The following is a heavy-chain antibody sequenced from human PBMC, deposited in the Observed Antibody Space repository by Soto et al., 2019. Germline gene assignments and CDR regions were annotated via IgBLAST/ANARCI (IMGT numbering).Heavy chain of an antibody. CDR2: ISGSGSTI. D-gene: IGHD2-2*01. V-gene: IGHV3-11*01. CDR1: GFTFSDYY. Sequence: PGGAPRLSCAASGFTFSDYYISWIRPAPGKGLEWVSHISGSGSTIYFADSVKGRFTISRDNAKNSLYLQMNSLRAEDTAVYYCARDCSSRSCYGYFQHWGQGTRVTVSS. J-gene: IGHJ1*01. CDR3: ARDCSSRSCYGYFQH.